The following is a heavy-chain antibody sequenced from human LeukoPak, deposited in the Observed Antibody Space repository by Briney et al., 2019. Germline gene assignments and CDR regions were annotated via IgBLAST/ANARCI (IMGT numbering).Heavy chain of an antibody. V-gene: IGHV3-23*01. CDR2: ISGSGGST. J-gene: IGHJ3*02. Sequence: AGGSLRLSCAASGFTFSSYAMSWVRQAPGKGLEWVSAISGSGGSTYYADSVKGRFTISRDNSKNTLYLQMNSLRAEDTAVYYCARPKAPDYYDSSGYYFDAFDIWGQGTMVTVSS. CDR1: GFTFSSYA. CDR3: ARPKAPDYYDSSGYYFDAFDI. D-gene: IGHD3-22*01.